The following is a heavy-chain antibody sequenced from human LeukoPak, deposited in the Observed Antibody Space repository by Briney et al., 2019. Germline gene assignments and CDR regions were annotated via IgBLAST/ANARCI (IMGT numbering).Heavy chain of an antibody. CDR3: ARNQRRLDY. CDR2: IKQDGSEK. V-gene: IGHV3-7*01. J-gene: IGHJ4*02. D-gene: IGHD1-14*01. CDR1: GFTFSNYW. Sequence: GGSLRLSCAASGFTFSNYWMTWVRQAPGKGLELVANIKQDGSEKYYVDSVKGRFTISRDNAKNSLYLQMNSLRAEDTAVYYCARNQRRLDYWGQGTLVTVSS.